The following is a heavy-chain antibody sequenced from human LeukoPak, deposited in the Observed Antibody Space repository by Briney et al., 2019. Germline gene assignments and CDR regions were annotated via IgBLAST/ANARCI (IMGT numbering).Heavy chain of an antibody. CDR2: ISYSGST. J-gene: IGHJ5*02. CDR1: GGSISSYY. V-gene: IGHV4-59*08. D-gene: IGHD2-15*01. CDR3: ARQVVAATGNWFDP. Sequence: SETQSLTCTVSGGSISSYYWSWIRQPPGKGLEWIGYISYSGSTNYNPSLKSRVTISVDTSKNQFSLKLSSVTAADTAVYYCARQVVAATGNWFDPWGQGTLVTVSS.